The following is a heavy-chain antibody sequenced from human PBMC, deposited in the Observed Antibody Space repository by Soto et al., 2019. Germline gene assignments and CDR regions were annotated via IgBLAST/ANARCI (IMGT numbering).Heavy chain of an antibody. D-gene: IGHD3-10*01. CDR2: FDTEDGET. CDR1: GYTLTELS. J-gene: IGHJ6*02. CDR3: EGGYYFGSGSYSAPSNYGMDV. Sequence: GASVKVSCKVSGYTLTELSMHWVRQAPGKGLEWIGGFDTEDGETIYAQKFQDRVTMTTDTSTSTAYMELRSLRSDDTAVYYCEGGYYFGSGSYSAPSNYGMDVWGQGTTVTVPS. V-gene: IGHV1-24*01.